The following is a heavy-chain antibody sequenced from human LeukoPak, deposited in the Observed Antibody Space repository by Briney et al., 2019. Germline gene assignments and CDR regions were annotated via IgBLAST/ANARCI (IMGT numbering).Heavy chain of an antibody. J-gene: IGHJ4*02. Sequence: ASVKVSCKASGYTFTDCYIHWVRQAPGQGLEWMGWINPNNGVTSYVQKYQGRVTMTRDTSISTAYMRLSRLTSDDTAVYYCARGYYDFWSGFYYFWGQGTLVTVSS. D-gene: IGHD3-3*01. CDR2: INPNNGVT. CDR3: ARGYYDFWSGFYYF. CDR1: GYTFTDCY. V-gene: IGHV1-2*02.